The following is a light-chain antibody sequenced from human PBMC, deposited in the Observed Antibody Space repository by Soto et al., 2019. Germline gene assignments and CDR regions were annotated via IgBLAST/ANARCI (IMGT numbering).Light chain of an antibody. CDR3: QQRSDSWT. Sequence: EIVLTQSPATLSLSPGERATLSCRASQSVSSYLAWYQQKPGQAPRLLIYGASNRATGIPARFSGSGSGTDFTLTISRLEPEDSAVYYCQQRSDSWTFGQGTKVEI. CDR2: GAS. CDR1: QSVSSY. V-gene: IGKV3-11*01. J-gene: IGKJ1*01.